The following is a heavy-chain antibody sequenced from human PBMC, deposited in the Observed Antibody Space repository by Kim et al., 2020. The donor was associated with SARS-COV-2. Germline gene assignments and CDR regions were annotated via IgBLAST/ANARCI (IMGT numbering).Heavy chain of an antibody. V-gene: IGHV3-23*01. D-gene: IGHD5-18*01. Sequence: GGSLRLSCAASGFIFSSSAMSWVRQAPGKGLEWVSGISGSGGGTYYADSVRGRFTISRDNSKNTLYLHVNGLRAEDTAVYYCAKQQWGVKRGLSYSFFDFWGQGTLVTVYS. CDR1: GFIFSSSA. J-gene: IGHJ4*02. CDR2: ISGSGGGT. CDR3: AKQQWGVKRGLSYSFFDF.